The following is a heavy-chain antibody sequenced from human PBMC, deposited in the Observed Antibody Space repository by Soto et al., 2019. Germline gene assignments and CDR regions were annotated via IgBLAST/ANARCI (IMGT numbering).Heavy chain of an antibody. CDR1: GGTFSSYT. CDR3: ARLGYCSGGSCPEDPA. V-gene: IGHV1-69*02. D-gene: IGHD2-15*01. Sequence: QVQLVQSGAEVKKPGSSVKVSCKASGGTFSSYTISWVRQAPGQGLEWMGRIIPILGIANYAQKFQGRVTITADKSTSTAYMELSSLRSEDTAVYYCARLGYCSGGSCPEDPAWGQGTLVTVSS. CDR2: IIPILGIA. J-gene: IGHJ5*02.